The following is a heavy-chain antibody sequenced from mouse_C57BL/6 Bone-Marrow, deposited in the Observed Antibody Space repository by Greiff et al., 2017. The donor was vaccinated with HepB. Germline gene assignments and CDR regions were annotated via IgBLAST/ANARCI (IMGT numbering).Heavy chain of an antibody. J-gene: IGHJ4*01. D-gene: IGHD1-1*02. CDR2: IDPSDSYT. CDR3: ARGWLGAMDY. V-gene: IGHV1-50*01. CDR1: GYTFTSYW. Sequence: QVQLQQPGAELVKPGASVKLSCKASGYTFTSYWMQWVKQRPGQGLEWIGEIDPSDSYTNYNQKFKGKATLTVDTSSSTAYMQLKSQTSEDSAVYYCARGWLGAMDYWGQGTSVTVSS.